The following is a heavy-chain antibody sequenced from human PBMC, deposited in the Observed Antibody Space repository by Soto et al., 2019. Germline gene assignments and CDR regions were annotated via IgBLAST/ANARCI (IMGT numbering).Heavy chain of an antibody. J-gene: IGHJ3*02. CDR3: ARLGKALDI. Sequence: QVQLQESGPGLVKPSQTLSLTCTVSGGSISSGDYYWNWIRQSPGKGLEWIGYVYYSGSTNYTPSLKSRLAISRDTSQNQVSLKLTSVTAADTAVYYCARLGKALDIWGQGTMVTVSS. CDR1: GGSISSGDYY. V-gene: IGHV4-30-4*01. CDR2: VYYSGST. D-gene: IGHD1-26*01.